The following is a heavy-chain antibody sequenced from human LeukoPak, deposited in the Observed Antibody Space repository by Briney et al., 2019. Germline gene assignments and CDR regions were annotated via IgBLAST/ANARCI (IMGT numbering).Heavy chain of an antibody. J-gene: IGHJ4*02. CDR2: INPNSGGT. CDR3: AAFVRAVAGTAHPYYFDY. V-gene: IGHV1-2*02. D-gene: IGHD6-19*01. Sequence: ASVKVSCKASGYTFTGYYMHWVRQAPGQGLEWMGWINPNSGGTNYAQKFQGRVTMTRDTSISTAYMELSRLRSDDTAVYYCAAFVRAVAGTAHPYYFDYWGQGTLVTVSS. CDR1: GYTFTGYY.